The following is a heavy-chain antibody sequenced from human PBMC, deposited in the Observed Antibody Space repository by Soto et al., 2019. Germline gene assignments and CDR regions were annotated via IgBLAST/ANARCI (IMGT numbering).Heavy chain of an antibody. CDR1: GFTFDDYA. V-gene: IGHV3-9*01. CDR3: TKDSSSSKFYYYMDV. J-gene: IGHJ6*03. CDR2: ISWNSGSI. Sequence: EVQLVESGGGVVQPGRSLRLSCAASGFTFDDYAMHWVRQAPGKGLEWVSGISWNSGSIDYADSVKGRFTISRDNAKNSLYLQRNSLRVEDAALYYCTKDSSSSKFYYYMDVWGKGTTVTVSS. D-gene: IGHD6-6*01.